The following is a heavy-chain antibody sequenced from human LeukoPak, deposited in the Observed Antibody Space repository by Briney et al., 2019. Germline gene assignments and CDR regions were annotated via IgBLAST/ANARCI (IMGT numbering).Heavy chain of an antibody. CDR3: AGRVQEGGPQYYFDY. CDR2: IYTSGST. CDR1: GGSISSYY. J-gene: IGHJ4*02. V-gene: IGHV4-4*07. D-gene: IGHD1-1*01. Sequence: PSETLSLTCTVSGGSISSYYWSWIRQPAGKGLEWIGRIYTSGSTNYNPSLKSRVTISVDTSKNQFSLKLSSVTAADTAVYYCAGRVQEGGPQYYFDYWGQGTLVTVSS.